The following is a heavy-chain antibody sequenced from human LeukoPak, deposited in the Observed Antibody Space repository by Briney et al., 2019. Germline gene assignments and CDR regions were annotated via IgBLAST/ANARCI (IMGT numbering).Heavy chain of an antibody. CDR3: ARKLGYCSGGSCFNWFDP. J-gene: IGHJ5*02. V-gene: IGHV1-46*01. Sequence: ASVKVSCKASGYTLTSYYMHWVRQAPGQGLEWMGIINPSGGSTTYAQKFQGRVTMTRDTSTSTVYMELSSLRSEDTAVYYCARKLGYCSGGSCFNWFDPWGQGTLVTVSS. CDR2: INPSGGST. D-gene: IGHD2-15*01. CDR1: GYTLTSYY.